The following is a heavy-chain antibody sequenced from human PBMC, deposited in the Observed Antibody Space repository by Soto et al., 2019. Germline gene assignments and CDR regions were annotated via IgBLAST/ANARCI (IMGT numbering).Heavy chain of an antibody. CDR2: IYYSGST. J-gene: IGHJ4*02. CDR3: ARSGGGSGWL. CDR1: GDSVSSGSYY. D-gene: IGHD6-19*01. Sequence: PSETLSLTCTVSGDSVSSGSYYWSWSRQPPGKALEWIAYIYYSGSTNYNPSLKSRVTISRDTSKNQFSLKLTSVTAADTAVYYCARSGGGSGWLGGQGTLVTV. V-gene: IGHV4-61*01.